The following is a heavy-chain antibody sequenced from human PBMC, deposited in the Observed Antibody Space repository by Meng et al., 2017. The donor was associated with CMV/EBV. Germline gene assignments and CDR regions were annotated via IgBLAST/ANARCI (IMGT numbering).Heavy chain of an antibody. D-gene: IGHD3-3*01. J-gene: IGHJ6*02. Sequence: GGSLRLSCAASGFTFSDYYISWIRQVLGKGLEWVSYISSSGSTIYYADSVKGRFTISRDNAKNSLYLQMNSLRAEDTAVYYCARVSRYDFWSGIYYYYGMDVWGQGTTVTVSS. CDR2: ISSSGSTI. V-gene: IGHV3-11*04. CDR3: ARVSRYDFWSGIYYYYGMDV. CDR1: GFTFSDYY.